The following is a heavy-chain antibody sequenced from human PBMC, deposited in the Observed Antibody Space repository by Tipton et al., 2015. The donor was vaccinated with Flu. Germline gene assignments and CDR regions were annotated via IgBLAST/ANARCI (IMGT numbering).Heavy chain of an antibody. V-gene: IGHV1-18*01. CDR1: GYTFVTYG. CDR3: ARDLRDGDPITRDFDY. CDR2: ISTSNGYT. J-gene: IGHJ4*02. D-gene: IGHD5-24*01. Sequence: QLVQSGAAVKKPGASVKVSCKASGYTFVTYGISWVRQAPGQGLEWLGWISTSNGYTKYAQNLQGRVTMTTDTSTSTAYMELTSLRSDDTAVYYCARDLRDGDPITRDFDYWGQGTLVTVSS.